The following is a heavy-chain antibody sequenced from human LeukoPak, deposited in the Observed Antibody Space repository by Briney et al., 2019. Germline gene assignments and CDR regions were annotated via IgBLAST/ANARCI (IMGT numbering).Heavy chain of an antibody. CDR3: AKWDYYDSSGYYYFDY. CDR2: ISGSGGST. V-gene: IGHV3-23*01. D-gene: IGHD3-22*01. J-gene: IGHJ4*02. CDR1: GFTFSSYA. Sequence: GGSLRLSCAASGFTFSSYAMSWVRQAPGKGLEWGSAISGSGGSTYYADSVKGRFTISRDNSKNTLYLQMNSLRAEDTAVYYCAKWDYYDSSGYYYFDYWGQGTLVTVSS.